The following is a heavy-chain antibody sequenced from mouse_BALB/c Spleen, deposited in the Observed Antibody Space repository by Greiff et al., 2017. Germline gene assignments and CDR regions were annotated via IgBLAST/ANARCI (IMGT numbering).Heavy chain of an antibody. J-gene: IGHJ4*01. CDR2: INPSNGRT. V-gene: IGHV1S81*02. CDR3: AREDSSGLYAMDY. D-gene: IGHD3-2*01. CDR1: GYTFTSYW. Sequence: QVQLQQPGAELVKPGASVKLSCKASGYTFTSYWMHWVKQRPGQGLEWIGEINPSNGRTNYNEKFKSKATLTVDKSSSTAYMQLSSLTSEDSAVYYCAREDSSGLYAMDYWGQGTSVTVSS.